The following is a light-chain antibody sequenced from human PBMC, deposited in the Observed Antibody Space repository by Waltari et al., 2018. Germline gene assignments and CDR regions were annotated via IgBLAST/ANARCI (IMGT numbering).Light chain of an antibody. J-gene: IGKJ1*01. V-gene: IGKV4-1*01. CDR3: QQYYSTPWT. Sequence: DIVMTQSPDSLAVSLGERATINCKSSQSVLYSSNSKNYLAWYQQQPGQPPKLLIYWASTRESGVHDRFSGSGSGTDFTLTISSLQAEDVAVYYCQQYYSTPWTFGQGTKVEIK. CDR1: QSVLYSSNSKNY. CDR2: WAS.